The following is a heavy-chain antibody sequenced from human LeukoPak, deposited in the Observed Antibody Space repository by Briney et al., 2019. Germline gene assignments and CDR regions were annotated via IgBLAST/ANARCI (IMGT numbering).Heavy chain of an antibody. CDR2: ISGSGGST. J-gene: IGHJ3*02. D-gene: IGHD2-15*01. Sequence: GGSLRLSCAASGFTFSSYARSWVRQAPGKGLEWVSAISGSGGSTYYADSVKGRFTISRDNSKNTLYLQMNSLRAEDTAVYYCAKLVGYCSGGSCYDAFDIWGQGTMVTVSS. V-gene: IGHV3-23*01. CDR1: GFTFSSYA. CDR3: AKLVGYCSGGSCYDAFDI.